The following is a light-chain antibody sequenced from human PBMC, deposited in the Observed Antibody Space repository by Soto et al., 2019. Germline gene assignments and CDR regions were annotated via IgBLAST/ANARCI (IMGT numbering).Light chain of an antibody. CDR2: EVT. Sequence: QSALTQPASVSGPPGQLITITCTGTTSDVGGDKFVSWYQHHPGKAPKLMIYEVTNRPSGVSDRFSGSKSGNTASLTISGLQAEDEADYYCSSYANNHYVFGTGTKVTVL. J-gene: IGLJ1*01. CDR3: SSYANNHYV. CDR1: TSDVGGDKF. V-gene: IGLV2-14*01.